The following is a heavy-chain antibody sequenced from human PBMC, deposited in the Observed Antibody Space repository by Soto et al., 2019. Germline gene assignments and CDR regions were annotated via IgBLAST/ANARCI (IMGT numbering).Heavy chain of an antibody. CDR2: IHYSGTT. CDR1: GDSISSGDYY. CDR3: ARDPRFGSSSSNGDY. D-gene: IGHD6-6*01. J-gene: IGHJ4*02. Sequence: SETLSLTCTVSGDSISSGDYYWSWIRQPPGKGLEWIGDIHYSGTTHYNPSLKSRATISVDTSRNQFSLKLRSVTAADTAVHYCARDPRFGSSSSNGDYWGQRILVTVAS. V-gene: IGHV4-30-4*01.